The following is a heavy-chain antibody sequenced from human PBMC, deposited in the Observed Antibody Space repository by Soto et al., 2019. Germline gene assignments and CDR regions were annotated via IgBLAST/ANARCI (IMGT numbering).Heavy chain of an antibody. CDR2: VSASGLNT. V-gene: IGHV3-23*01. D-gene: IGHD5-18*01. Sequence: EVQLLESGGKLVQPGGSLTLSCAASGFTFSTYAMAWVRQAPGKGLEWVSGVSASGLNTDYADPVKGRFYISRDNSKNTVALHMNSLRAEDTAVYYCAKERPRRTSGYVFDYWGQGTPVTVSS. CDR3: AKERPRRTSGYVFDY. CDR1: GFTFSTYA. J-gene: IGHJ4*02.